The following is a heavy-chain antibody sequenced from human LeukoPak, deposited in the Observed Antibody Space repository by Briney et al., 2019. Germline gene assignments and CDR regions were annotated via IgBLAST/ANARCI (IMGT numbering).Heavy chain of an antibody. CDR3: ARAPGLFPNSEAPN. Sequence: PSETLSLTCTVSGGSISSGDYYWSWIRHPPGKGLEWIGYIYYSGSTYYNPSLKSRVTISVDTSKNQFSLKLSSVTAADTAVYYCARAPGLFPNSEAPNWGQGTLVTVSS. J-gene: IGHJ4*02. CDR2: IYYSGST. D-gene: IGHD4-23*01. CDR1: GGSISSGDYY. V-gene: IGHV4-30-4*08.